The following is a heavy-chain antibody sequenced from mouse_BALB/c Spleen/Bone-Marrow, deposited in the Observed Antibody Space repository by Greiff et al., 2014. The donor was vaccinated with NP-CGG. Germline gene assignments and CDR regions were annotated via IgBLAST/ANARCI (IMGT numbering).Heavy chain of an antibody. V-gene: IGHV1-67*01. CDR2: ISTYNGNT. Sequence: VQLVESGPEVVRPGVSVKISCKGSGYTFADYAMHWVKQSHAKSLEWIGVISTYNGNTNYNQKFKGKATMTVDKSSSTAYMELARLTSEDSAIYYCAREVRAPWYAMDYWGQGTSVTVSS. J-gene: IGHJ4*01. D-gene: IGHD2-14*01. CDR3: AREVRAPWYAMDY. CDR1: GYTFADYA.